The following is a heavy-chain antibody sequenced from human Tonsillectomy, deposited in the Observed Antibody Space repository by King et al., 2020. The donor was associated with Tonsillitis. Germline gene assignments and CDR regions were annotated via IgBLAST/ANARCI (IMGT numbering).Heavy chain of an antibody. J-gene: IGHJ4*02. CDR3: ARGPYYYDSSGYWAWYDY. CDR1: GYTFTGYY. CDR2: INPNSGGT. D-gene: IGHD3-22*01. V-gene: IGHV1-2*02. Sequence: VQLVQSGAEVKKPGASVKVSCKASGYTFTGYYMHWVRQAPGQGLEWMGWINPNSGGTNYAQKFQGRVTMTRDTSISTAYMELSRLRSDDTAVYYCARGPYYYDSSGYWAWYDYWGQGTLVTVSS.